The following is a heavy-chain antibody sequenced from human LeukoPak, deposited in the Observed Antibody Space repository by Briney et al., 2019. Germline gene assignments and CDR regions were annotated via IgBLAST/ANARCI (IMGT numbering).Heavy chain of an antibody. Sequence: GGSLRLSCAASGFTFSGSAMHWVRQASGKGLEWVGRIRSKANSYATAYAASVKGRFTISRDDSKNTAYLQMNSLKTEDTAVYYCTPPRYSSGWSEGGYWGQGTLVTVSS. V-gene: IGHV3-73*01. CDR2: IRSKANSYAT. CDR3: TPPRYSSGWSEGGY. J-gene: IGHJ4*02. D-gene: IGHD6-19*01. CDR1: GFTFSGSA.